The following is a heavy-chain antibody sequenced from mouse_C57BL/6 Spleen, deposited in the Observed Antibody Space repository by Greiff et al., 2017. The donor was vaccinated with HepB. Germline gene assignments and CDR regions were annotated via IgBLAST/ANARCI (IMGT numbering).Heavy chain of an antibody. V-gene: IGHV1-59*01. J-gene: IGHJ3*01. Sequence: QVQLQQPGAELVRPGTSVKLSCKASGYTFTSYWMHWVKQRPGQGLEWIGVIDPSDSYTNYNQKFKGKATLTVDTSSSTAYMQLSSLTSEDSAVYDCARGPTAQAWFAYWGQGTLVTVSA. D-gene: IGHD3-2*02. CDR3: ARGPTAQAWFAY. CDR1: GYTFTSYW. CDR2: IDPSDSYT.